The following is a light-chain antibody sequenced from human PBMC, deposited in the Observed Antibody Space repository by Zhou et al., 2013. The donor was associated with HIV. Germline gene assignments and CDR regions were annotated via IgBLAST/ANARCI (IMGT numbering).Light chain of an antibody. CDR3: QQSYSTPWT. CDR1: QSISSY. CDR2: AAS. J-gene: IGKJ1*01. Sequence: DIQMTQSPPSLSASVGDRVTITCRASQSISSYLNWYQQKPGKAPKLLIYAASSLQSGVPSRFSGSGSRTDFTLTISSLQPEDFATYYCQQSYSTPWTFGQGTKVEIK. V-gene: IGKV1-39*01.